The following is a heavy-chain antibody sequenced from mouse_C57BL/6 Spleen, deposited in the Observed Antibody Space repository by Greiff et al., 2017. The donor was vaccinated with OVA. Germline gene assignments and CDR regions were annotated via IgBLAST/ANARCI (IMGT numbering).Heavy chain of an antibody. CDR1: GYTFTSYW. D-gene: IGHD1-1*01. V-gene: IGHV1-59*01. Sequence: QVQLKESGAELVRPGTSVKLSCKASGYTFTSYWMHWVKQRPGQGLEWIGLIDPSDSYTNYNQKFKGKATLTVDTSSSTAYMQLSSLTSEDSAVYYCARLLRHYAMDYWGQGTSVTVSS. CDR3: ARLLRHYAMDY. CDR2: IDPSDSYT. J-gene: IGHJ4*01.